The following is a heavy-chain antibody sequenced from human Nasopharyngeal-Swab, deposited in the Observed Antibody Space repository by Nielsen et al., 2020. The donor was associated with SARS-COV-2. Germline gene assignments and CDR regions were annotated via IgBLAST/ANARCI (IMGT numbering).Heavy chain of an antibody. J-gene: IGHJ4*02. Sequence: ASVKVSCKASGYTFTSYGISWVRQAPGQGLEWMGWISAYNGNTNYAQKLQGRVTMTRNTSISTAYMELSSLRSEDTAVYYCARDTKDVYCSGGSCYSEGFDYWGQGTLVTVS. CDR1: GYTFTSYG. CDR2: ISAYNGNT. D-gene: IGHD2-15*01. CDR3: ARDTKDVYCSGGSCYSEGFDY. V-gene: IGHV1-18*01.